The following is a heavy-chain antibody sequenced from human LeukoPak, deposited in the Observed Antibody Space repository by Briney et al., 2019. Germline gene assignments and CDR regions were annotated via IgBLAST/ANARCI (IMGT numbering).Heavy chain of an antibody. Sequence: SETLSLTCTVSGGSIISSNYYWGWIRQPPGKGLEWIGSIYYSGSTYYNPSLKSRVTISVDTSKNQFSLKLSSVTAADTAVYYCARAPNKYCGGDCSNWFDPWGQGTLVTVSS. J-gene: IGHJ5*02. CDR1: GGSIISSNYY. CDR2: IYYSGST. D-gene: IGHD2-21*02. CDR3: ARAPNKYCGGDCSNWFDP. V-gene: IGHV4-39*07.